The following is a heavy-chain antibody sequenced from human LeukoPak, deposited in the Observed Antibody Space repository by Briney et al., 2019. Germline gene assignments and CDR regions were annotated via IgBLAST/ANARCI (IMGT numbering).Heavy chain of an antibody. Sequence: PSETLSLTCTVSGGSISSYYWCWIRQRPGQGLERVGYIYYSESTNYNHSLNSKVTISVDTYKNLFSLTLSSVTAADTAGYYVATAVGPTGYVVIWGQGTMVTVSS. CDR3: ATAVGPTGYVVI. V-gene: IGHV4-59*01. D-gene: IGHD3-9*01. CDR1: GGSISSYY. CDR2: IYYSEST. J-gene: IGHJ3*02.